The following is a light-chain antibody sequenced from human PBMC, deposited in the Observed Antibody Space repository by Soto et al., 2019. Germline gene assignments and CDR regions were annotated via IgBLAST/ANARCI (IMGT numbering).Light chain of an antibody. CDR2: LGS. CDR3: MQALQTPWT. Sequence: DIVMTQSPLSLPVTPGEPASISCRSSQSLQHSNGYNYLDWYLQKPGQSPQLLIYLGSDRASGVPDRFSGSGSGSDFTLKISRVEAEDVGVYYCMQALQTPWTLGQGTKVEI. CDR1: QSLQHSNGYNY. J-gene: IGKJ1*01. V-gene: IGKV2-28*01.